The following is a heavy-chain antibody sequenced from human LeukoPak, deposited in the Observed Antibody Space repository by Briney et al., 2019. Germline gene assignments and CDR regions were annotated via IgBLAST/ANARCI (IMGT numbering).Heavy chain of an antibody. CDR3: ARILFDLMSLRYFDY. D-gene: IGHD3-10*02. CDR2: IIPIFGTA. Sequence: ASVKVSCKASGGTFSSYAISWVRQAPGQGLEWMGGIIPIFGTANYAQKFQGRVTITADESTSTAYMELSSLRSEDTAVYYCARILFDLMSLRYFDYWGQGTLVTVSS. CDR1: GGTFSSYA. V-gene: IGHV1-69*13. J-gene: IGHJ4*02.